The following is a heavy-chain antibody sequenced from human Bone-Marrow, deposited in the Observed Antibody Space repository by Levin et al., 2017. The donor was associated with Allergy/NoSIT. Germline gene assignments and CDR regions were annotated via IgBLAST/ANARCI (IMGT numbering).Heavy chain of an antibody. CDR3: AKEGTAHLLGSGGYYFDY. CDR1: GFTFSSYG. V-gene: IGHV3-30*18. D-gene: IGHD3-16*01. Sequence: GESLKISCAASGFTFSSYGMHWVRQAPGKGLEWVAVISYDGSNKYYADSVKGRFTISRDNSKNTLYLQMNSLRAEDTAVYYCAKEGTAHLLGSGGYYFDYWGQGTLVTVSS. J-gene: IGHJ4*02. CDR2: ISYDGSNK.